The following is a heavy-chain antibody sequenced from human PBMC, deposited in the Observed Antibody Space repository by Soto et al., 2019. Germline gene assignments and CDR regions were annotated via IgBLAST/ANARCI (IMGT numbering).Heavy chain of an antibody. V-gene: IGHV4-59*01. CDR3: ARAHREYYYGMDV. CDR1: GDSISSYY. J-gene: IGHJ6*02. Sequence: SETLSLTCPVSGDSISSYYWSWIRQPPGKGLEWIGYIYYSGSTNYNPSLKSRVTISVDTSKNQFSLKLSSVTAADTAVYYCARAHREYYYGMDVWGQGTTVTVSS. CDR2: IYYSGST.